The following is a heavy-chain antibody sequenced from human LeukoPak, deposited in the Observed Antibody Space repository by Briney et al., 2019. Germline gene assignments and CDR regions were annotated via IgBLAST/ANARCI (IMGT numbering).Heavy chain of an antibody. CDR3: ARVAGWHWFDP. J-gene: IGHJ5*02. CDR1: GFTFSSYD. D-gene: IGHD6-19*01. V-gene: IGHV3-23*01. Sequence: GGPLRLSCAASGFTFSSYDMTWVRQAPRRGLEWVSSIRPSGDNTYYGDSVKGRFTISRDNSKNTAYLQMNNMRVDDTAVYYCARVAGWHWFDPWGQGTLVTVSS. CDR2: IRPSGDNT.